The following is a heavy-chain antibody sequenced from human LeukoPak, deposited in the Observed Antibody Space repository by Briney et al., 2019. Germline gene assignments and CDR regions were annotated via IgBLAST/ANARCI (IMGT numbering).Heavy chain of an antibody. CDR3: ARGDKFSGDY. Sequence: PGGSLRLSCAASGFTFSTYWMGWVRQAPGKGLEWVANINQDGGEKYYVDSVKGRFTISRDNAKNSLYLQMNSLRAEDTAVYYCARGDKFSGDYWGQGTLVTVSS. CDR2: INQDGGEK. D-gene: IGHD2-15*01. V-gene: IGHV3-7*04. CDR1: GFTFSTYW. J-gene: IGHJ4*02.